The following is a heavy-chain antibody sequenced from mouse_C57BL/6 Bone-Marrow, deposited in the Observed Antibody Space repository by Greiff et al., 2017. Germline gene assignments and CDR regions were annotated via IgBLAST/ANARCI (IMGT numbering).Heavy chain of an antibody. D-gene: IGHD2-3*01. CDR1: GYTFTSYW. CDR2: IDPSDSYT. CDR3: ARDGYYDWVWFAY. V-gene: IGHV1-69*01. J-gene: IGHJ3*01. Sequence: QVQLQQPGAALVMPGASVKLSCKASGYTFTSYWMHWVKQRPGQGLEWIGEIDPSDSYTNYNQKFKGKSTLTVDKSSSTAYMQLSSLTSEDSAVYYCARDGYYDWVWFAYWGQGTLVTVSA.